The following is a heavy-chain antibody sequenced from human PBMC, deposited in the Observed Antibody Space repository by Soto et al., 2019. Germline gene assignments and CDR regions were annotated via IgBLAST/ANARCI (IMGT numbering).Heavy chain of an antibody. CDR2: IYHSGST. V-gene: IGHV4-30-2*01. D-gene: IGHD4-17*01. CDR1: GGSISRYY. Sequence: SETLSLTCTVSGGSISRYYWRWIRQPPGKGLEWIGYIYHSGSTYYNPSLKSRVTISVDRSKNQFSLKLSSVTAADTAVSYCASSRAPVTMFAYWAQGTLVPVSA. J-gene: IGHJ4*02. CDR3: ASSRAPVTMFAY.